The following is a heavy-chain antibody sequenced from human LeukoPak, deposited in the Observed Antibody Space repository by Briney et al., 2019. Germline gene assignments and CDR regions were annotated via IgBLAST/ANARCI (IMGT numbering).Heavy chain of an antibody. Sequence: ASVKVSCKASGYTFITYDISWVRQAPGKGLEWMGGFDPEDGETIYAQKFQGRVTMTEDTSTDTAYMELSSLRSEDTAVYYCATGYYDSSGYSPIDYWGQGTLVTVSS. V-gene: IGHV1-24*01. CDR1: GYTFITYD. J-gene: IGHJ4*02. CDR2: FDPEDGET. CDR3: ATGYYDSSGYSPIDY. D-gene: IGHD3-22*01.